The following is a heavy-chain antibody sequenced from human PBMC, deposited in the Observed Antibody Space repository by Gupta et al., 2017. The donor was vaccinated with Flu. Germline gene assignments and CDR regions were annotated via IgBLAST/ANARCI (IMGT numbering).Heavy chain of an antibody. J-gene: IGHJ6*02. V-gene: IGHV1-69*01. CDR2: IVAIFGTK. CDR3: ARAGPNNWILHGLDV. D-gene: IGHD1-20*01. Sequence: QVQLVQSGAEVKKPGSSVKVSCKASGGTFSNYAISWVRQAPGQGLEWMGGIVAIFGTKNYAQKVQGRVKVTADESTSTFYMELNSLTYDDKAVYYCARAGPNNWILHGLDVCGQGTTVTVS. CDR1: GGTFSNYA.